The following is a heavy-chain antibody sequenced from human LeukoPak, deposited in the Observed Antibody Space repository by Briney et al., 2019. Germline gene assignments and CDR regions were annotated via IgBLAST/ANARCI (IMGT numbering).Heavy chain of an antibody. CDR2: IEWDDDK. CDR3: ARTPYSSGWYDY. Sequence: SGPALVNPTPALTLTCTFSGFSRSTSGMGVSWIRQPPGKALEGLALIEWDDDKYYSTSLKTRLTISKDTSKNQVVLTMTNMDPVDTATYYCARTPYSSGWYDYWGQGTLVTVSS. J-gene: IGHJ4*02. D-gene: IGHD6-19*01. CDR1: GFSRSTSGMG. V-gene: IGHV2-70*01.